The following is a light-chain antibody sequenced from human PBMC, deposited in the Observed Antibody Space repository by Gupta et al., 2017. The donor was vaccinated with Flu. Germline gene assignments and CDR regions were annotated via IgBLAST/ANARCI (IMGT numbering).Light chain of an antibody. V-gene: IGKV3-20*01. CDR1: QSVSSSY. Sequence: QSVSSSYLAWYQQKPGQAPRLLIYGASSRATGIPDRFSGSGSGTDFTLTISRLEPEDFAVYYCQQYGSSSWTFGQGTKVEIK. J-gene: IGKJ1*01. CDR2: GAS. CDR3: QQYGSSSWT.